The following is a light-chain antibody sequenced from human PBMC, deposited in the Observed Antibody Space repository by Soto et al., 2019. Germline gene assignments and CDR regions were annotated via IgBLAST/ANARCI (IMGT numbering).Light chain of an antibody. CDR1: TTDVGSYHR. J-gene: IGLJ1*01. CDR2: EVS. CDR3: YSYTTSGTYV. V-gene: IGLV2-18*02. Sequence: QSALTQPPSVSGSPGQSVTIYCTGTTTDVGSYHRVSWYQQSPGTAPTLMIYEVSNRPSGVPDRFSGSKSGNTASLTISGLQAEDEADYYCYSYTTSGTYVFGTGTKVTVL.